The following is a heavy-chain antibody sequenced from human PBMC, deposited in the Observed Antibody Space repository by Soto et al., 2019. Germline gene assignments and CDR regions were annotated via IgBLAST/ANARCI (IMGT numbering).Heavy chain of an antibody. J-gene: IGHJ4*02. CDR2: INHSGST. Sequence: QVQLQQWGAGLLKPSETLSLTCAVYGGSVSDYYWSWIRQPPGKGLEWIGEINHSGSTNYILSLKSRVTISVDTSKNQFSLKLRSVTAADTAVYYCARGPGWTASSAPFDYWGQGTLVTVSS. D-gene: IGHD6-19*01. CDR1: GGSVSDYY. V-gene: IGHV4-34*01. CDR3: ARGPGWTASSAPFDY.